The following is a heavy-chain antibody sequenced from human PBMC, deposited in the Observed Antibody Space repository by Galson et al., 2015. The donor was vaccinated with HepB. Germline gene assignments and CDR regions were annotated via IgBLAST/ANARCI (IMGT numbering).Heavy chain of an antibody. Sequence: CAISGDSVSSNSAAWNWIRQSPSRGLEWLGRTYYRSKWFNNYAGSVKSRIIINPDTSKNQFYLQLDSVTPEDTAVYYCARDPRSADSYFFDFWGQGILVTVPS. J-gene: IGHJ4*02. V-gene: IGHV6-1*01. CDR1: GDSVSSNSAA. CDR2: TYYRSKWFN. CDR3: ARDPRSADSYFFDF. D-gene: IGHD3-3*01.